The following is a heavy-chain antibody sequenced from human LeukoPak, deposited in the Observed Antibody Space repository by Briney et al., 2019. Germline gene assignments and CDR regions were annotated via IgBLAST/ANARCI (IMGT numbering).Heavy chain of an antibody. V-gene: IGHV3-48*01. CDR3: ARDHDYAFDN. J-gene: IGHJ4*02. CDR1: GFTFSSYA. Sequence: GGSLRLSCAASGFTFSSYAMHWVRQAPGKGLEWISHIRDSGTTDYADSVKGRFTISRDNAKNSLYLQLNSLRAEDTAVYYCARDHDYAFDNWGQGTQVAVSS. D-gene: IGHD4-17*01. CDR2: IRDSGTT.